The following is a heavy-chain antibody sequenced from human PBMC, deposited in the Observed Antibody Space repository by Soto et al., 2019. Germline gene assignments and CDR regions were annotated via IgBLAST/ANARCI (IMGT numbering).Heavy chain of an antibody. CDR3: AKGGLVRPLDY. Sequence: LRLSCAASGFTFSSYAMSWVRQAPGEGLEWVSAFSASGGSTYYADSVKGRFTISRDNSKNMLYLQMDSLRAEDTAVYYCAKGGLVRPLDYWGQGTLVTVSS. J-gene: IGHJ4*02. V-gene: IGHV3-23*01. CDR1: GFTFSSYA. D-gene: IGHD6-6*01. CDR2: FSASGGST.